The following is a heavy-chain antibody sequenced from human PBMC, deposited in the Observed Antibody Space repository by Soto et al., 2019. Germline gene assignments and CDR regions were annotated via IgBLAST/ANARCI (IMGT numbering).Heavy chain of an antibody. V-gene: IGHV1-69*13. CDR1: GGTFSSYA. J-gene: IGHJ4*02. Sequence: ASVKVSCKASGGTFSSYAISWVRQAPGQGLEWMGGIIPIFGTANYAQKFQGRVTITADESTSTAYMELSSLRSEDTAVYYCASASYSYYYDSSGPIFAFDYWGQGTLVTVSS. CDR3: ASASYSYYYDSSGPIFAFDY. D-gene: IGHD3-22*01. CDR2: IIPIFGTA.